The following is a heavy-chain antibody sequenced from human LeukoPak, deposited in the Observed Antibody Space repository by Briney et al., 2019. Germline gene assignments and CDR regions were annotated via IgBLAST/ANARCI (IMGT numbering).Heavy chain of an antibody. Sequence: GGSLRLSCAASGFTFSSYAMSWVRQAPGKGLEWVANIKKDGSEKYYVDSVKGRFTISRDNAKNSLYLQINSLRAEDTAVYYCARVPYYYDSSPGFDIWGQGTMVTVSS. CDR1: GFTFSSYA. J-gene: IGHJ3*02. V-gene: IGHV3-7*05. D-gene: IGHD3-22*01. CDR2: IKKDGSEK. CDR3: ARVPYYYDSSPGFDI.